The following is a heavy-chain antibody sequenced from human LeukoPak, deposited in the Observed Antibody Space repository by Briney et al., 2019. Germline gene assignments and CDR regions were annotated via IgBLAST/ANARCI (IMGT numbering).Heavy chain of an antibody. V-gene: IGHV6-1*01. CDR2: TYYRSKWYN. Sequence: SQTLSLTCAISGDSVSSNSAAWNWDRQSPSRGLEWLGRTYYRSKWYNDYAVSVKSRITIDPDTSKNQFSLQLNSVTPEDTAVYFCARGGVGTTVSTFAYWGQGTLVTVSS. CDR1: GDSVSSNSAA. CDR3: ARGGVGTTVSTFAY. D-gene: IGHD5/OR15-5a*01. J-gene: IGHJ4*02.